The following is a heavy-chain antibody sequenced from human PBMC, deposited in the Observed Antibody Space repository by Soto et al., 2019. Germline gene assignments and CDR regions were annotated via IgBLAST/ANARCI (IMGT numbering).Heavy chain of an antibody. CDR1: GASIRRRGYY. CDR3: ASSGGPEVDWFDP. Sequence: SETLSLTCTVSGASIRRRGYYWSWIRQHPGGGLEWIGFVYYSGSTDYNPSLRGRVTISADTSKNEFTLRLFSVTAADTAMYYCASSGGPEVDWFDPWGQGTLVTVPS. D-gene: IGHD2-15*01. CDR2: VYYSGST. V-gene: IGHV4-31*03. J-gene: IGHJ5*02.